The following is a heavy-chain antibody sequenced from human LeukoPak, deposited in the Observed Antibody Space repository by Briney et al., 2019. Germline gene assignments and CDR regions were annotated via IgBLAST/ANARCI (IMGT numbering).Heavy chain of an antibody. V-gene: IGHV4-30-2*01. CDR3: WADCSSTSCDY. Sequence: PSETLSLTCTVSGGSISSGGYYWSWIRQPPGKGLEWIGYIYHSGSTYYNPSLKSRVTISVDRSKNQFSLKLSSVTAADTAVYYCWADCSSTSCDYWGQGTLVTVSS. CDR2: IYHSGST. CDR1: GGSISSGGYY. D-gene: IGHD2-2*01. J-gene: IGHJ4*02.